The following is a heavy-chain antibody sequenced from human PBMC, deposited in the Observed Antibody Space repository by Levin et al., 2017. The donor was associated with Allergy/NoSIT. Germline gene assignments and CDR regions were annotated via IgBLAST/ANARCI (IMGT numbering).Heavy chain of an antibody. Sequence: KVSCKGSGYSFTSYWIGWVRQMPGKGLEWMGIIYPGDSDTRYSPSFQGQVTISADKSISTAYLQWSSLKASDTAMYYCASLQGYSYGPHWFDPWGQGTLVTVSS. CDR2: IYPGDSDT. V-gene: IGHV5-51*01. J-gene: IGHJ5*02. CDR1: GYSFTSYW. D-gene: IGHD5-18*01. CDR3: ASLQGYSYGPHWFDP.